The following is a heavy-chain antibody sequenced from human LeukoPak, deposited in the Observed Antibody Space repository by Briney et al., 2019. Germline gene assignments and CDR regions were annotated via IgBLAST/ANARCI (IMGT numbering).Heavy chain of an antibody. V-gene: IGHV3-20*04. J-gene: IGHJ4*02. D-gene: IGHD1-26*01. CDR3: AREDEWELAYYFDY. CDR1: GFTFDDYG. Sequence: GGSLRLSCAASGFTFDDYGMSWVRQAPGKGLEWVSGINWNGGSTGYADSVKGRFTISRDNAKNSPYLQMNSLRAEDTALYYCAREDEWELAYYFDYWGQGTLVTVSS. CDR2: INWNGGST.